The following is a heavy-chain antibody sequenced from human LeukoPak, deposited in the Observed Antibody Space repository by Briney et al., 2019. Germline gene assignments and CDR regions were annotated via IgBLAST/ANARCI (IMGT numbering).Heavy chain of an antibody. D-gene: IGHD3-22*01. CDR2: ISYDGSNK. Sequence: GGSLRLSCAASGFTFSSYAMHWVRQAPGKGLEWVAVISYDGSNKYYADSVKGRFTISRDNSKNTLYLQMNSLRAEDTAVYYCASLWRDDSSGRDYWGQGTLVTVSS. CDR3: ASLWRDDSSGRDY. CDR1: GFTFSSYA. J-gene: IGHJ4*02. V-gene: IGHV3-30-3*01.